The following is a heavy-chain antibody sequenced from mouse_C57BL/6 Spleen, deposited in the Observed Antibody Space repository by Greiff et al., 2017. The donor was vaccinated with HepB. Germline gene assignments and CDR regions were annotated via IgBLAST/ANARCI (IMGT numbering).Heavy chain of an antibody. CDR3: TTTVVDPYWYFDV. CDR2: ISSGGDYI. Sequence: EVQLVESGEGLVKPGGSLKLSCAASGFTFSSYAMSWVRQTPEKRLEWVAYISSGGDYIYYADTVKGRFTISRDNARNTLYLQMSSLKYEDTAMYYCTTTVVDPYWYFDVWGTGTTVTVSS. V-gene: IGHV5-9-1*02. CDR1: GFTFSSYA. D-gene: IGHD1-1*01. J-gene: IGHJ1*03.